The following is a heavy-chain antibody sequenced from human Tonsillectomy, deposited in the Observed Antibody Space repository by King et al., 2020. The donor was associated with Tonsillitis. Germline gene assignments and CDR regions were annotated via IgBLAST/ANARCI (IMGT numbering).Heavy chain of an antibody. CDR2: INQGGSEE. D-gene: IGHD6-13*01. CDR3: ARGGGGAAAGRRAADM. CDR1: GFTFSTYW. J-gene: IGHJ3*02. V-gene: IGHV3-7*04. Sequence: VQLVESGGGLVQPGGSLRLSCAASGFTFSTYWMSWVRQAPGKGLEWVANINQGGSEEYYVDSVKGRFTISRDNAKNSLYLQMNSLRVEDTAVYYCARGGGGAAAGRRAADMWAQGTMVTVSS.